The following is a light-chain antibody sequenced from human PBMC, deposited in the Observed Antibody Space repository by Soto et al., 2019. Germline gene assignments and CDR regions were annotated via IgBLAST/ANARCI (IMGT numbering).Light chain of an antibody. V-gene: IGKV3-11*01. Sequence: EIVLTQSPATLSLSPGERATLSCRASQSVSSYLAWYQQKPGQAPRLLIYDASNRATGIPARFSGSGSGTDFTLTISSLETEDFEVYYCQQRRTFGQGTKVEIK. J-gene: IGKJ1*01. CDR3: QQRRT. CDR2: DAS. CDR1: QSVSSY.